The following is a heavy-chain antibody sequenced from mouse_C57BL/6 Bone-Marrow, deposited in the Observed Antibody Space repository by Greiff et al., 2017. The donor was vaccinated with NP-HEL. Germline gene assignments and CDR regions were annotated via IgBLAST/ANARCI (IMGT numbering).Heavy chain of an antibody. V-gene: IGHV1-42*01. CDR2: INPSTGGT. CDR3: ARWDYFDY. Sequence: VQLQQSGPELVKPGASVKISCKASGYSFTGYYMNWVKQSPEKSLEWIGEINPSTGGTTYNQKFKAKATLTVDKSSSTAYMQLKRLTSEDSAVYYCARWDYFDYWGQGTTLTVSS. J-gene: IGHJ2*01. CDR1: GYSFTGYY.